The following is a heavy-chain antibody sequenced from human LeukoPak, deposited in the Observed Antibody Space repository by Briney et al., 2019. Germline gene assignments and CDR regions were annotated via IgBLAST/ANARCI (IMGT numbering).Heavy chain of an antibody. D-gene: IGHD6-13*01. CDR3: ARGPRAAADDY. J-gene: IGHJ4*02. CDR1: GYTFINYA. Sequence: ASVTVSCKASGYTFINYAINWGRQAPGQRPEWIGWINADNGNTKYSQKFQGRVTITRDTSASTAYMELSSLRSEDTAVYYCARGPRAAADDYWGQGTLVTVSS. CDR2: INADNGNT. V-gene: IGHV1-3*01.